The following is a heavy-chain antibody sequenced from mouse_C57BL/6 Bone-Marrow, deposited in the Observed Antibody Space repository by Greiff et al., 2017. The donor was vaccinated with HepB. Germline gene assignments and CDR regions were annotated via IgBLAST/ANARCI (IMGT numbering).Heavy chain of an antibody. CDR1: GFTFSSYA. V-gene: IGHV5-4*01. CDR2: ISDGGSYT. CDR3: ARDRLTMDY. Sequence: EVKLMESGGGLVKPGGSLKLSCAASGFTFSSYAMSWVRQTPEKRLEWVATISDGGSYTYYPDNVKGRFTISRDNAKNNLYLQMSHLKSEDTAMYCCARDRLTMDYWGQGTSVTVSS. J-gene: IGHJ4*01.